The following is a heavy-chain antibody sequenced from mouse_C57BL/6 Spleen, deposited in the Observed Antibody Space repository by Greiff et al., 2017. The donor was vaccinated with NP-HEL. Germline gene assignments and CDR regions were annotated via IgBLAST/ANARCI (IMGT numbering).Heavy chain of an antibody. J-gene: IGHJ2*01. CDR1: GYSFNTYA. Sequence: EVKLQESGGGLVQPKGSLKLSCAASGYSFNTYAMNWVRQAPGKGLEWVARIQSKSNNYATYYADSVKDRFPISRDDSESRLYLQMNNLKTEDTAMYYCVRQAYDYVYYFDYWGQGTTLTVSS. V-gene: IGHV10-1*01. CDR3: VRQAYDYVYYFDY. D-gene: IGHD2-4*01. CDR2: IQSKSNNYAT.